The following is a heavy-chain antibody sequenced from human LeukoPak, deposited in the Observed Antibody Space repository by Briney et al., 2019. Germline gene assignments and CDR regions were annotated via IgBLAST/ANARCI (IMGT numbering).Heavy chain of an antibody. CDR2: IYYSGST. Sequence: SETLSLTCTVSGGSISSSSYYWGWIRQPPGKGLEWIGSIYYSGSTYYNPSLKSRVTISVDTSKNQFSLKLSSVTAADTAVYYCARDPLVGATRRFDYWGQGTLVTVSS. CDR1: GGSISSSSYY. CDR3: ARDPLVGATRRFDY. D-gene: IGHD1-26*01. J-gene: IGHJ4*02. V-gene: IGHV4-39*07.